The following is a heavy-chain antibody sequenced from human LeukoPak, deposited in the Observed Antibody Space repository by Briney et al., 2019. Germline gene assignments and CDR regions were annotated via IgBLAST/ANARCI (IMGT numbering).Heavy chain of an antibody. Sequence: LTGGSLRLSCAASGFTFSSYAMSWVRQAPGEGLEWVSSITTSGGSTYYADSVKGRFTISRDNAKNTLYLQMNSLRAEDTAVYYCAKDHYVSGRYDAFDIWGQGTMVTVSS. CDR2: ITTSGGST. J-gene: IGHJ3*02. CDR1: GFTFSSYA. D-gene: IGHD3-10*01. CDR3: AKDHYVSGRYDAFDI. V-gene: IGHV3-23*01.